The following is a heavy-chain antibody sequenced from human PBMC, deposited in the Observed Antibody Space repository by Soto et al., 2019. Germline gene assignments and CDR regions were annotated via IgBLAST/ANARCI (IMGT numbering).Heavy chain of an antibody. V-gene: IGHV3-11*03. J-gene: IGHJ4*02. CDR2: ISSSSSYT. Sequence: GGSLRLSCAASGFTFSDYYMSWIRQAPGKGLEWVSYISSSSSYTNYADSVKGRFTISRDNAKNSLYLQMSSLEASDSAFYFCARSPRSSPYFDVWGQGALVTVSS. CDR1: GFTFSDYY. D-gene: IGHD6-13*01. CDR3: ARSPRSSPYFDV.